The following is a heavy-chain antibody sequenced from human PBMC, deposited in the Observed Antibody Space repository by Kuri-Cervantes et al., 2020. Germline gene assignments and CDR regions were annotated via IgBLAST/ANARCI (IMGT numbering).Heavy chain of an antibody. V-gene: IGHV3-43D*03. CDR2: ISWDGGST. J-gene: IGHJ4*02. Sequence: GGSLRLSCAASGFTFDDYAMHWVRQAPGKGLEWVSLISWDGGSTYYADSVKGRFTISRDNSKNSLYLQMNSLRAEDTAVYYCARDVARLHLAMNYWGQGTLVTVSS. D-gene: IGHD3-16*01. CDR1: GFTFDDYA. CDR3: ARDVARLHLAMNY.